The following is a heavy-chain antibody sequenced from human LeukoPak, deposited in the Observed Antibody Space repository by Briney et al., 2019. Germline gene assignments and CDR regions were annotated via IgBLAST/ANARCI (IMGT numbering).Heavy chain of an antibody. CDR1: GFTFSDHY. V-gene: IGHV3-72*01. CDR2: ARNRRNGYST. J-gene: IGHJ4*02. CDR3: ARIMRVDYGTYYFDY. D-gene: IGHD4/OR15-4a*01. Sequence: GGSLRLSCAASGFTFSDHYIDWVRQAPGKGLEWVGRARNRRNGYSTQYAASVKGRFTFSRDDSENTVYLQMNSLKTEDTAVYFCARIMRVDYGTYYFDYWGPGTLVTVSS.